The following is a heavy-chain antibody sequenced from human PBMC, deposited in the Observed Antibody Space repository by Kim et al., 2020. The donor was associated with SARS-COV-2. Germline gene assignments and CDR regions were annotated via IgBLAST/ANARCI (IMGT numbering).Heavy chain of an antibody. V-gene: IGHV3-30*01. CDR3: ARAFLRYFDWLLPGY. Sequence: DSVKGRFTISRDNSKNTLYLQMNSLRAEDTAVYYCARAFLRYFDWLLPGYWGQGTLVTVSS. D-gene: IGHD3-9*01. J-gene: IGHJ4*02.